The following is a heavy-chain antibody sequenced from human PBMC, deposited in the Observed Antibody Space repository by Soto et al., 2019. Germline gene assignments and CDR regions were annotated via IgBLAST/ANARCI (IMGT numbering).Heavy chain of an antibody. CDR1: GASVSAGAFY. CDR3: ARDNYERDGYHSGCDP. J-gene: IGHJ5*02. Sequence: PSETLSLTCTVSGASVSAGAFYWTWIRHLPXKGLEWIGYIYFGETTFYNPSLRGRVAISVDTSNNQVSLRVMSVTAADTAVPYCARDNYERDGYHSGCDPLGQGIMVTVSS. CDR2: IYFGETT. V-gene: IGHV4-31*03. D-gene: IGHD3-22*01.